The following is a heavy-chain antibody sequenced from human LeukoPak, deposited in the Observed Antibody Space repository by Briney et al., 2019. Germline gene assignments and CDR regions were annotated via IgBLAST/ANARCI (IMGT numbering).Heavy chain of an antibody. CDR3: ARDRGDRYFDWSDY. D-gene: IGHD3-9*01. V-gene: IGHV3-23*01. Sequence: PGGSLRLSCAASGFTFSNYAVSWVRQAPGKGLEWVSVISGSGGTTYYADSVQGRFTISRDNSKNTLYLQMNSLRAEDTAVYFCARDRGDRYFDWSDYWGQGALVTVSS. CDR1: GFTFSNYA. J-gene: IGHJ4*02. CDR2: ISGSGGTT.